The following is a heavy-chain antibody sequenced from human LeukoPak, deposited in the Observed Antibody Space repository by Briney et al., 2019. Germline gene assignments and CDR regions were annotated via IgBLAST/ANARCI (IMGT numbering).Heavy chain of an antibody. D-gene: IGHD3-22*01. CDR1: GGSINSYY. CDR2: IHYTGST. J-gene: IGHJ3*02. V-gene: IGHV4-59*08. Sequence: SETLSLTCTVSGGSINSYYWSWIRQPPGKGLECIGYIHYTGSTNYNPSLKSRVTISVDTSKNQFSLMLSSVTAADTAVYFCARGPYSYDSSGAFDIWGQGTMVTVSS. CDR3: ARGPYSYDSSGAFDI.